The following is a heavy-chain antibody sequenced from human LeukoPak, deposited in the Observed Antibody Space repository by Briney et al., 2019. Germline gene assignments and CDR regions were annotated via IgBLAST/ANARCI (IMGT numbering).Heavy chain of an antibody. CDR2: INYSGTT. D-gene: IGHD2-2*01. CDR3: ARESGNAWLDY. V-gene: IGHV4-59*12. J-gene: IGHJ4*02. CDR1: GFTFSSYA. Sequence: GSLRLSCAASGFTFSSYAMSWVRQAPGKGLEWIGFINYSGTTRYNPSLESRVTISKDTTKNQFSLNLRSVTAADAAVYYCARESGNAWLDYWGQGMLVTVSS.